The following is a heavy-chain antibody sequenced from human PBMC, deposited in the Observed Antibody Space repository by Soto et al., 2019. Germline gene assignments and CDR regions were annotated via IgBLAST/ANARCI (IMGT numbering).Heavy chain of an antibody. Sequence: QIQLVQSGGEVRKPGASVKVSCKASGYTFSSYGITWVRQARGQGLEWMGWIRVYNGNTNYAQKFRGRVTMTTDTATTTAYMEVRSLTSDDTAVYYCAREGDCPYNYSGMDVWGQGTTVTVSS. J-gene: IGHJ6*02. CDR3: AREGDCPYNYSGMDV. D-gene: IGHD2-21*02. CDR2: IRVYNGNT. V-gene: IGHV1-18*04. CDR1: GYTFSSYG.